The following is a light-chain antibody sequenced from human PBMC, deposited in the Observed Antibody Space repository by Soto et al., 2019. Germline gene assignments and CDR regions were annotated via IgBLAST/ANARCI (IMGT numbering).Light chain of an antibody. V-gene: IGKV3-20*01. CDR3: QQYSSSPPEFT. CDR2: GAS. J-gene: IGKJ3*01. Sequence: EIVLTQSPGTLSVSPGERVTLSCRASQSVNSHYLAWYQQRPGQAPRLLIFGASYRATGIPDRFSGSGSGTDVTLTISILEPEAFAVYYCQQYSSSPPEFTFGPGTRVDSK. CDR1: QSVNSHY.